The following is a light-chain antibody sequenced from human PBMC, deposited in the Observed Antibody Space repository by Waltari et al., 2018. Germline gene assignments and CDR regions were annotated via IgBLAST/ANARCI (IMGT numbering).Light chain of an antibody. CDR1: QSVSKY. J-gene: IGKJ1*01. Sequence: EVVLTQSPGTLSLSPGERATLSCRASQSVSKYLAWYQQRPGQAPRLLIYAASTRATGIPDRVSGSGSGTDFSLTISRREPEDFAVDYCQNHEHLPATFGQGTKVEIK. CDR3: QNHEHLPAT. CDR2: AAS. V-gene: IGKV3-20*01.